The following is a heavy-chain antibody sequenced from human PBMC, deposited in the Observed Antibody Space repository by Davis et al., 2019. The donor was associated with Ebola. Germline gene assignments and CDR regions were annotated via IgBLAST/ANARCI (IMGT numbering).Heavy chain of an antibody. CDR1: GFMFSSYG. Sequence: GESLKISCSVSGFMFSSYGMHWVRQAPGKGLEWVSAISGSGGSTYYADSVKGRFTISRDNSKNTLYLQMNSLRAEDTAVYYCAKTRWVAAKSIWFDPWGQGTLVTVSS. J-gene: IGHJ5*02. CDR2: ISGSGGST. CDR3: AKTRWVAAKSIWFDP. V-gene: IGHV3-23*01. D-gene: IGHD6-25*01.